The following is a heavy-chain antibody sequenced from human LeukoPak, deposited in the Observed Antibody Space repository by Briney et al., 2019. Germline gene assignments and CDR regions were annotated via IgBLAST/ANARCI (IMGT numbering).Heavy chain of an antibody. V-gene: IGHV4-39*01. CDR1: GGSISSSSYY. CDR3: ARTLSGYWSGRNNWFDP. CDR2: IYYSGST. D-gene: IGHD5-12*01. Sequence: SETLSLTCTVSGGSISSSSYYWGWIRQPPGKGLEWIGSIYYSGSTYYNPSLKSRVTISVDTSKNQFSLKLSSVTAADTAVYYCARTLSGYWSGRNNWFDPWGQGTLVTVSS. J-gene: IGHJ5*02.